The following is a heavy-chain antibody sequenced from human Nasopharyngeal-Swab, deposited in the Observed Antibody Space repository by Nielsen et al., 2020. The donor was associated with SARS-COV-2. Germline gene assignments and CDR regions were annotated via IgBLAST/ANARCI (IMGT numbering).Heavy chain of an antibody. J-gene: IGHJ6*02. Sequence: TLSLTCTVSGGSISSSSYYWGWIRQPPGKGLEWIGSIYYSGSTYYNPSLKSRVTISVDTSKNQFSLKLSSVTAADTAVHYCARRYIQLWLNYYYGMDVWGQGTTVTVSS. CDR1: GGSISSSSYY. V-gene: IGHV4-39*01. D-gene: IGHD5-18*01. CDR2: IYYSGST. CDR3: ARRYIQLWLNYYYGMDV.